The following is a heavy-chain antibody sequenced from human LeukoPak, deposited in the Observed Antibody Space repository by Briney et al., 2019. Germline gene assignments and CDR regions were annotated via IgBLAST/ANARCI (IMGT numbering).Heavy chain of an antibody. V-gene: IGHV4-61*01. D-gene: IGHD3-9*01. CDR3: ARDDIDSEYFQH. CDR1: GGSVSSGSYY. Sequence: SETLSLTCTVSGGSVSSGSYYWSWIRQPPGKGLEWIGYIYYSGSTNYNPSLKSRVTISVDTSKNQFSLKLGSVTAADTAVYYCARDDIDSEYFQHWGQGTLVTVSS. J-gene: IGHJ1*01. CDR2: IYYSGST.